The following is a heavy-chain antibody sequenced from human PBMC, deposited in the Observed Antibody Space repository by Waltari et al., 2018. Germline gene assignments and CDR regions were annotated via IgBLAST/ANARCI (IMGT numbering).Heavy chain of an antibody. Sequence: QVQLQESGPGLVKPSQTLSLTCTVSGGSISSGGYYWSWIRQHPGKGLEWIGCSYHSGSTYYNPSLKSRVTISVDRSKNQFSLRLNSVTAADTAVYYCARISTSSGCLGDPLWFDPWGQGTLVTVSS. CDR3: ARISTSSGCLGDPLWFDP. J-gene: IGHJ5*02. CDR2: SYHSGST. CDR1: GGSISSGGYY. D-gene: IGHD3-22*01. V-gene: IGHV4-31*03.